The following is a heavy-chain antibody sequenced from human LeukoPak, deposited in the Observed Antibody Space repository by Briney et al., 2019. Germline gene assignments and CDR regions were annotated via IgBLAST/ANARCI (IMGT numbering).Heavy chain of an antibody. J-gene: IGHJ4*02. V-gene: IGHV3-7*01. CDR3: GRLAHNAWYAIDY. Sequence: PGGSLSLSCVASEFTFSFYWMTWVRQAPGKGLEWVANILPDGSQKYYVDSVKGRFTISRDNPKNSLYLQINSLRVEDTAVYYCGRLAHNAWYAIDYWGQGTLVTVSS. D-gene: IGHD6-13*01. CDR1: EFTFSFYW. CDR2: ILPDGSQK.